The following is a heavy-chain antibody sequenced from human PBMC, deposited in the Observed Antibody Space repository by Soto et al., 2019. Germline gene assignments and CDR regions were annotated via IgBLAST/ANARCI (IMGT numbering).Heavy chain of an antibody. CDR1: GYTFTSYY. J-gene: IGHJ4*02. V-gene: IGHV1-46*01. D-gene: IGHD6-19*01. CDR3: ARVNSSGWQGDY. CDR2: INPSGGST. Sequence: QVQLVQSGAEVKKPGASVKVSCKASGYTFTSYYMHWVRQAPGQGLEWMGIINPSGGSTSYAQKFQGRVSMTRDTSTSTVYMELSSLRSEDTAVYYCARVNSSGWQGDYWGQGTLVTVSS.